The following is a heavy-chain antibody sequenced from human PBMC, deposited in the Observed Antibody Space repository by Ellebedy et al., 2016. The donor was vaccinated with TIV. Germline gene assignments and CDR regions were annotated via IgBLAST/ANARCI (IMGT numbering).Heavy chain of an antibody. Sequence: GESLKISCKGSGYNFTTYWVAWVRQMPGKGLEWMGIIYPGDSDTRYSPSFRGQVTISADRSISTAYLQWSSLKASDTAMYYCTRHPNLGSYRFDFWGQGSLVTVSS. CDR3: TRHPNLGSYRFDF. CDR1: GYNFTTYW. J-gene: IGHJ4*02. CDR2: IYPGDSDT. V-gene: IGHV5-51*01. D-gene: IGHD1-26*01.